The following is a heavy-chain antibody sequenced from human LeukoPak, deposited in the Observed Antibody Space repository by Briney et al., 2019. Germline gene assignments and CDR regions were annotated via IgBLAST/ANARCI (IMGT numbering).Heavy chain of an antibody. CDR3: ARHEGKLWFGETAMNY. CDR1: GGSISSYS. Sequence: SETLSLTCTVSGGSISSYSWSWVRQPPGKGLEWIAYMSYSGTTNYNPSLKSRVTIPVDTSKKQFSLKLSSVTAADTAVYYCARHEGKLWFGETAMNYWGQGTLVTVSS. D-gene: IGHD3-10*01. CDR2: MSYSGTT. J-gene: IGHJ4*02. V-gene: IGHV4-59*08.